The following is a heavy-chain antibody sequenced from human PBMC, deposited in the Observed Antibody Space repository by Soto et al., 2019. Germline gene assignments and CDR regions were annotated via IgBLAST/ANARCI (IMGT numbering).Heavy chain of an antibody. CDR3: TRDPERPGYCSSTSCLGWFDP. CDR2: IRSKAYGGTT. CDR1: GFTFGDYA. D-gene: IGHD2-2*01. V-gene: IGHV3-49*03. Sequence: GGSLRLSCSASGFTFGDYAMSWFRQAPGKGLEWVGFIRSKAYGGTTEYAASVKGRFTISRDDSKSIAYLQMNSLKTEDTAVYYCTRDPERPGYCSSTSCLGWFDPWGQGTLVTVSS. J-gene: IGHJ5*02.